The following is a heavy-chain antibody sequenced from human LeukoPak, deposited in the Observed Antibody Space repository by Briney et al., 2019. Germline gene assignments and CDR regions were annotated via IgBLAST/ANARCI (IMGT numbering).Heavy chain of an antibody. CDR1: GGSISSYY. V-gene: IGHV4-59*08. D-gene: IGHD6-19*01. CDR2: IYYSGST. J-gene: IGHJ4*02. Sequence: SETLSLTCTVSGGSISSYYWSWIRQPPGKGLEWIGYIYYSGSTNYNPSLKSRVTISVDTSKNQFSLKLSSVTATDTAVYYCARRPYSSGWYGDFDYWGQGTLVTVSS. CDR3: ARRPYSSGWYGDFDY.